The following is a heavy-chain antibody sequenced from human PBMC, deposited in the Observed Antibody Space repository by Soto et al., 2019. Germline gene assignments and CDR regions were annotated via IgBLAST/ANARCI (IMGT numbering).Heavy chain of an antibody. V-gene: IGHV1-18*01. CDR2: ISAFNGYT. Sequence: ASVKVSCKASGYIFNKYGFNWVRQAPGQGLEWMGRISAFNGYTNFAQKFQGRVTLTTDTSTNTAYMELSSLRSDDTAIYYCARGRGVVIPAGTPDAFDVWGQGTMVTV. D-gene: IGHD2-21*01. J-gene: IGHJ3*01. CDR1: GYIFNKYG. CDR3: ARGRGVVIPAGTPDAFDV.